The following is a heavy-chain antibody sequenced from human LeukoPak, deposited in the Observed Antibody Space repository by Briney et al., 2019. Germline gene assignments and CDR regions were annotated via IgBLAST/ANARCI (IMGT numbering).Heavy chain of an antibody. V-gene: IGHV3-48*03. CDR2: ISSSGSTM. J-gene: IGHJ6*04. Sequence: GGSLRLSCAASGFTFSSYEMNWVRQAPGKGLEWVSYISSSGSTMYYADSVKGRFTISRDNAKNSLYLQMNSLRAEDTAVYYCARDGDPNCSGGSCYFYYYYYGMDVWGKGTTVTVSS. CDR3: ARDGDPNCSGGSCYFYYYYYGMDV. D-gene: IGHD2-15*01. CDR1: GFTFSSYE.